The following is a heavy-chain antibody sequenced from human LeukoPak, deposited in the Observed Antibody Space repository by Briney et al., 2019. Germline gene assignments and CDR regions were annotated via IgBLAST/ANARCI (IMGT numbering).Heavy chain of an antibody. V-gene: IGHV3-53*01. CDR1: GFTVSSNY. J-gene: IGHJ4*02. CDR3: SRHVDKGFWSSYYFDS. D-gene: IGHD3-3*01. CDR2: IYSGGST. Sequence: PGGSLRLSCAASGFTVSSNYMSWVRQAPGKGLEWVSVIYSGGSTYYADSVKGRFTISRDNSKNTLYLQMNSLKTEDTAVYYCSRHVDKGFWSSYYFDSWGQGALVTVSS.